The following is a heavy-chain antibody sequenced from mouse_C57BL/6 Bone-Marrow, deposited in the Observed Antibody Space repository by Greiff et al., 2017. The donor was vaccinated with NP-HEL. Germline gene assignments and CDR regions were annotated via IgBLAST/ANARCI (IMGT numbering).Heavy chain of an antibody. CDR1: GFTFSSYG. CDR2: ISSGGSYT. V-gene: IGHV5-6*01. CDR3: ARAYHGNYDY. Sequence: EVKLMESGGDLVKPGGSLKLSCAASGFTFSSYGMSWVRQTPDKRLEWVATISSGGSYTYYPDSVKGRFTISRDNAKNNLYLQMSHLKSEDTAMYYCARAYHGNYDYWGQGTTLTVSS. J-gene: IGHJ2*01. D-gene: IGHD2-3*01.